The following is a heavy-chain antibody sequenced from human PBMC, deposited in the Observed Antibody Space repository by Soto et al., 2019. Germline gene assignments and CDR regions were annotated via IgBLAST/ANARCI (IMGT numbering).Heavy chain of an antibody. J-gene: IGHJ6*02. Sequence: PSETLSLTCTVSGGSISSYYWSWIRQPPGKGLEWIGHIYYSGSTHYNPSLKSRVTISVDTSKNQFSLKLSSVTAADTAVYYCARRARGYYYGMDVWGQGTTVTVS. V-gene: IGHV4-59*01. CDR2: IYYSGST. CDR1: GGSISSYY. CDR3: ARRARGYYYGMDV.